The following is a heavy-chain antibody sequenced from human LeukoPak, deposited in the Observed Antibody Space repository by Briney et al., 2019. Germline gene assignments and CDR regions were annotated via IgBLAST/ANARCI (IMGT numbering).Heavy chain of an antibody. J-gene: IGHJ4*02. CDR3: ARVASGGSCYSDY. CDR1: GGSISSSSYY. Sequence: PSETLSLTCTVSGGSISSSSYYWGWIRQPPGKGLEWIGSIYYSGSTYYNPSLKSRVTISVDTSKNQFSLKLSSVTAADTAVYYCARVASGGSCYSDYWGQGTLVTVSS. D-gene: IGHD2-15*01. V-gene: IGHV4-39*07. CDR2: IYYSGST.